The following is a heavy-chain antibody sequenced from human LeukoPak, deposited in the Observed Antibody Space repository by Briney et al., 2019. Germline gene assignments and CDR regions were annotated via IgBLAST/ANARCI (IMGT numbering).Heavy chain of an antibody. D-gene: IGHD4/OR15-4a*01. CDR1: GFTFRSFG. CDR3: AKGYGESHFDS. J-gene: IGHJ4*02. CDR2: IRFDGSNQ. V-gene: IGHV3-30*02. Sequence: PGGSLRLSCAASGFTFRSFGMHLVRQAPGKGLEWVAFIRFDGSNQYYADSVKGRFTISRDNSNNTLFLQMNSLGVDDTAVYFCAKGYGESHFDSWGQGTLVTVSS.